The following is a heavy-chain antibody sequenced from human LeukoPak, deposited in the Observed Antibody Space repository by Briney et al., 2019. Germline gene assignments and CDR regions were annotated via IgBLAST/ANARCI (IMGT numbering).Heavy chain of an antibody. D-gene: IGHD2-21*02. CDR2: IYHSGST. J-gene: IGHJ5*02. CDR3: ARNTTEVVTAKWFDP. V-gene: IGHV4-38-2*01. Sequence: SETLSLTCAVSGYSISSGDYWGWIRQPPGRGLEWIGSIYHSGSTHYNPSLKSRITISVDTSKNQFSLKLSSVTAADTAVYYCARNTTEVVTAKWFDPWGQGTLVTVSS. CDR1: GYSISSGDY.